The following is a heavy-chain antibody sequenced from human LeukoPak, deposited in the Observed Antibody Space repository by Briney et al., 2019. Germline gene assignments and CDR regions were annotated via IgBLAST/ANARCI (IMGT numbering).Heavy chain of an antibody. V-gene: IGHV1-2*02. CDR2: INPNSGGT. D-gene: IGHD6-19*01. J-gene: IGHJ4*02. Sequence: ASVTVSCKASGYTFTGYYMHWVRQAPGQGLEWMGWINPNSGGTNYAQKFQGRVTMTRDTSISTAYMELSRLRSDDTAVYYCARGRVAVAGTGYLGYWGQGTLVTVSS. CDR1: GYTFTGYY. CDR3: ARGRVAVAGTGYLGY.